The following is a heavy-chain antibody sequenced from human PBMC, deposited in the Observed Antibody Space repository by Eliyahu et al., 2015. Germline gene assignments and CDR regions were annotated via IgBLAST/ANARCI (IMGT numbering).Heavy chain of an antibody. D-gene: IGHD3-3*01. CDR2: IYYSGST. CDR1: GGSIXSGGYY. CDR3: ARWKGGSGSNYYYYGMDV. V-gene: IGHV4-31*03. J-gene: IGHJ6*02. Sequence: QVQLQESGPGLVKPSQTLSLTCTVSGGSIXSGGYYWSWIRQHPGKGLEWIGYIYYSGSTYYNPSLKSRVTISVDTSKNQFSLKLSSVTAADTAVYYCARWKGGSGSNYYYYGMDVWGQRTTVTVSS.